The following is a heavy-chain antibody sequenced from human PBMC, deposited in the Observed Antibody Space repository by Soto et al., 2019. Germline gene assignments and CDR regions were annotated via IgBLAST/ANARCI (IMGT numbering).Heavy chain of an antibody. Sequence: PGESLNISCTGHRLLFNNHLIGCVLQAPGKGLEWMGLIFTRDSETKTSPSFQGHVSFSVDNSINTAYLQWTSLKTTDTGIYFCARAYFDSGHGYDLWGQGTLVTVS. V-gene: IGHV5-51*01. CDR1: RLLFNNHL. J-gene: IGHJ5*02. CDR2: IFTRDSET. CDR3: ARAYFDSGHGYDL. D-gene: IGHD3-10*01.